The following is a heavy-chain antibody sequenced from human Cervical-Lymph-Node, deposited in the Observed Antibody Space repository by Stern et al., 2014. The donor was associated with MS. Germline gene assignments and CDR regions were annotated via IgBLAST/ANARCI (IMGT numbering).Heavy chain of an antibody. D-gene: IGHD6-6*01. CDR3: AKGYSSSSALYYYYGMDV. V-gene: IGHV3-30*18. CDR2: ISPDGGNK. J-gene: IGHJ6*02. CDR1: GFTFSSYG. Sequence: VHLVESGGGVVQPGRSLRLSCEASGFTFSSYGMHWVRQAPGQGLEWVGIISPDGGNKNYAGSEKGRFTISRDNSKNTLYLQMNSLRAEDTAVYYCAKGYSSSSALYYYYGMDVWGQGTTVTVSS.